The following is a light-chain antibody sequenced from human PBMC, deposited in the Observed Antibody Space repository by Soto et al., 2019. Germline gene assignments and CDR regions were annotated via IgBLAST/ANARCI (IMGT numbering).Light chain of an antibody. V-gene: IGKV1-39*01. CDR3: QQSYSQWT. CDR2: VAS. J-gene: IGKJ1*01. CDR1: QNIASS. Sequence: DIQMTQSPSSLSASVGDSVTIPCRASQNIASSVNWYQQKPGEAPKLLIYVASSLQSGVPSRFSGSGSGTDFTFTISSLQPEDFATYYCQQSYSQWTFGQGTKVDIK.